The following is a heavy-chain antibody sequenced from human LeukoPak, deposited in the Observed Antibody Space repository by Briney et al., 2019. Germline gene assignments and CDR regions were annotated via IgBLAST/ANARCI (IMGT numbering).Heavy chain of an antibody. CDR3: AKVQDYYGSGPL. D-gene: IGHD3-10*01. CDR1: GFTFSSYA. J-gene: IGHJ4*02. CDR2: ISVSGGST. V-gene: IGHV3-23*01. Sequence: PGGSLRLSCAASGFTFSSYAMSWVRQAPGKGLEWVSVISVSGGSTYYADSVKGRFTISRDNSKNTLYLQMNSLRAEDTAVYYCAKVQDYYGSGPLWGQGTLVTVSS.